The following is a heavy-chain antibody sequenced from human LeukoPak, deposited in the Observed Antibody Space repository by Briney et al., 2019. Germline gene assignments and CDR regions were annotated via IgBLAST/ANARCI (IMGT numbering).Heavy chain of an antibody. CDR2: INPNSGGT. V-gene: IGHV1-2*02. CDR1: GYTFTGYY. D-gene: IGHD3-10*01. Sequence: ASVKVSCKASGYTFTGYYMHWVRQAPGQGLVWIGWINPNSGGTNYAQKFQGRVTMTRDTSISTAYMELSRLRSDDTAVYYCARTRRGSGSYYKGGYYFDYWGQGTLVTVSS. CDR3: ARTRRGSGSYYKGGYYFDY. J-gene: IGHJ4*02.